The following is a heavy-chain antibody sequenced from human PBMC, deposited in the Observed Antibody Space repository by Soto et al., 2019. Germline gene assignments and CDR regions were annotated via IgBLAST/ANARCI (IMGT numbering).Heavy chain of an antibody. D-gene: IGHD3-22*01. CDR3: ARDVGYHYDGSPSGQFDF. J-gene: IGHJ4*02. V-gene: IGHV4-4*02. CDR1: GNSISTTNW. CDR2: IYHSGST. Sequence: SETLSLTCVVSGNSISTTNWWSWVRQSPGKGLEWIGEIYHSGSTNYNPSLKSRVTISVDRSKNQFSLKLSSVTAADTAVYYCARDVGYHYDGSPSGQFDFWGQGTLVTVSS.